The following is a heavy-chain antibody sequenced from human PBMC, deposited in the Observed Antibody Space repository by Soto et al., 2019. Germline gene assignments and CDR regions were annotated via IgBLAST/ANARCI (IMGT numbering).Heavy chain of an antibody. D-gene: IGHD3-22*01. CDR3: ARDVGYHYDGSPSGQFDF. J-gene: IGHJ4*02. V-gene: IGHV4-4*02. CDR1: GNSISTTNW. CDR2: IYHSGST. Sequence: SETLSLTCVVSGNSISTTNWWSWVRQSPGKGLEWIGEIYHSGSTNYNPSLKSRVTISVDRSKNQFSLKLSSVTAADTAVYYCARDVGYHYDGSPSGQFDFWGQGTLVTVSS.